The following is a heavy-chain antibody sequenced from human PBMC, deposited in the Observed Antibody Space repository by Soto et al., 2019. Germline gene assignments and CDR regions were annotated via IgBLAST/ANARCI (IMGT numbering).Heavy chain of an antibody. J-gene: IGHJ4*02. CDR1: GFTFSVYT. D-gene: IGHD1-26*01. Sequence: EVQLLESGGGLVQPAGSLRLSCAASGFTFSVYTMSWFRQAPGRGLEWVSSIYGNGRSTFYSTSVKGRFTLTRDNSGNTVYLQMSSLRVEDTAIYYCANDFTPDSRWDIDYWGRGSLVAVSS. CDR3: ANDFTPDSRWDIDY. CDR2: IYGNGRST. V-gene: IGHV3-23*01.